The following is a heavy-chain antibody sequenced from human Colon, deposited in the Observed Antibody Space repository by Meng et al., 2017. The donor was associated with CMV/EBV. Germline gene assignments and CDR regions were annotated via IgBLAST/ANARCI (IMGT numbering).Heavy chain of an antibody. CDR2: INQSGST. D-gene: IGHD1-26*01. CDR1: GGYLSGYY. J-gene: IGHJ4*02. CDR3: ARGHSLVGATYIDY. Sequence: SETLSLTCAVSGGYLSGYYWSWIRQAPGKGLEWIGEINQSGSTNYNPSLKSRVAISLGTSGKQFSLRVNSVTAADTAVYYCARGHSLVGATYIDYWGQGTLVTVSS. V-gene: IGHV4-34*01.